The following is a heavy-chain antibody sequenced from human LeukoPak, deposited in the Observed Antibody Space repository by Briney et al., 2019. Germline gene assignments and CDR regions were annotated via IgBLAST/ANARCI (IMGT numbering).Heavy chain of an antibody. J-gene: IGHJ4*02. Sequence: SETLSLTCSVSGGSITSYYWTWIRQPPGKGLEWIGYIYFSGSTKYNPSLKSRVTTSVDTSKNQFSLKLSSVTAADTAVYYCARGIADPYSFDSWGQGTLVTVSS. V-gene: IGHV4-59*01. CDR1: GGSITSYY. CDR2: IYFSGST. D-gene: IGHD6-13*01. CDR3: ARGIADPYSFDS.